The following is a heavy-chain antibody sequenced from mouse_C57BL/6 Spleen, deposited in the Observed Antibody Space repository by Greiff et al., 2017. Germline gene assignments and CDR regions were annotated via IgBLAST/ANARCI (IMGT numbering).Heavy chain of an antibody. Sequence: QVQLQQSGPELVKPGASVKISCKASGYAFSSSWMNWVKQRPGKGLEWIGRIYPGDGDTNYNGKFKGKATRTADKSSSTAYMQLSSLTSEDSSVYFCARRANWAYFDYWGQGTTLTVSS. V-gene: IGHV1-82*01. CDR3: ARRANWAYFDY. D-gene: IGHD4-1*01. CDR1: GYAFSSSW. J-gene: IGHJ2*01. CDR2: IYPGDGDT.